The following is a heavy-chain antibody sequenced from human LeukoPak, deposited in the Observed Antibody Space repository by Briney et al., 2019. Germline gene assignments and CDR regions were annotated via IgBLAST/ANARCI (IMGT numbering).Heavy chain of an antibody. J-gene: IGHJ3*02. V-gene: IGHV3-23*01. Sequence: GGSLRLSCAASGFTFSGHAMTWVRQAPGKGLEWVSAIFPSGSDTFYAESVKGRFTVSRDNSKNTLCLQMNSVRAEDTGVYYCAKDGPSCYFCALDIWGQGTMVTVSS. CDR1: GFTFSGHA. CDR3: AKDGPSCYFCALDI. D-gene: IGHD2-2*01. CDR2: IFPSGSDT.